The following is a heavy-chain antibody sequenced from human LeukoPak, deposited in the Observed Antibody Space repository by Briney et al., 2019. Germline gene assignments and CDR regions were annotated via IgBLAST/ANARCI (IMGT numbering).Heavy chain of an antibody. CDR2: LYSGGST. Sequence: PGGSLRLSCAAFGFTVSANHMTWVRQAPGKGLEWVSVLYSGGSTYYADSVEGRFTISRDNSKNTLYLQMNNLRAEDTAVFYCATDRGAGYFDLWGRGTLVTVSS. CDR1: GFTVSANH. CDR3: ATDRGAGYFDL. D-gene: IGHD1-26*01. J-gene: IGHJ2*01. V-gene: IGHV3-53*01.